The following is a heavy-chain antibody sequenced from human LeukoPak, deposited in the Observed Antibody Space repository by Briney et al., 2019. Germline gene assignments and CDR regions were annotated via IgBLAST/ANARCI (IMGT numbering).Heavy chain of an antibody. D-gene: IGHD6-13*01. J-gene: IGHJ1*01. CDR3: AKDISRIAAAGEYFQH. Sequence: GGSLRLSCAASGFTFSSYAMSWVRQAPGKGLEWVSAISGSGGSTYYADFVKGRFTISRENSKNTLYLQMNSLRAENTALYYCAKDISRIAAAGEYFQHWGQGTLVTVSS. V-gene: IGHV3-23*01. CDR2: ISGSGGST. CDR1: GFTFSSYA.